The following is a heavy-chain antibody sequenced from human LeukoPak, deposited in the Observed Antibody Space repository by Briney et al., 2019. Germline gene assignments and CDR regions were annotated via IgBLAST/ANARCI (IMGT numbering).Heavy chain of an antibody. D-gene: IGHD3-22*01. CDR3: ARDGFSSGYPHDAFDI. V-gene: IGHV3-53*01. CDR1: GFTVSSNY. J-gene: IGHJ3*02. CDR2: IYSGGST. Sequence: GGSLRLSCAASGFTVSSNYMSRVRQAPGKGLEWVSVIYSGGSTYYADSVKGRFTISRDNSKNTLYLQMNSLRAEDTAVYYCARDGFSSGYPHDAFDIWGQGTMVTVSS.